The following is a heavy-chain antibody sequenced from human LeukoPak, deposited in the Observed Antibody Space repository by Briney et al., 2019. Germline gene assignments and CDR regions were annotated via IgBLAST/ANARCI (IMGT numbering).Heavy chain of an antibody. V-gene: IGHV3-21*01. D-gene: IGHD3-10*01. Sequence: GGSLRLSCAASGFTFSSYEMNWVRQAPGKGLEWVSSISSSSSYIYYADSVKGRFTISRDNAKNSLYLQMNSLRVEDTAVYYCAKVAKYFYGSETFYSFEHWGQGTPVTASS. CDR2: ISSSSSYI. CDR3: AKVAKYFYGSETFYSFEH. J-gene: IGHJ4*02. CDR1: GFTFSSYE.